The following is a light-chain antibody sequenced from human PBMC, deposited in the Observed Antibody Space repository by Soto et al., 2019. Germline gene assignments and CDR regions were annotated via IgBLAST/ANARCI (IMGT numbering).Light chain of an antibody. Sequence: QSVLTQPASVSGSPGQSITISCTGTSSDIGGYNYVSWYQQHPGKAPKLMIYDVSNRPSGVSNRFSGSKSGNTASLTISGLQAEDEADYYCISYTSSRSYVFGPGTKLTVL. CDR2: DVS. CDR1: SSDIGGYNY. J-gene: IGLJ1*01. CDR3: ISYTSSRSYV. V-gene: IGLV2-14*01.